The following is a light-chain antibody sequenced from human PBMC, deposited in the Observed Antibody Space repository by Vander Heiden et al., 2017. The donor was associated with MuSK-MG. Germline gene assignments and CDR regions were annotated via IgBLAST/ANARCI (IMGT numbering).Light chain of an antibody. CDR1: QSISSW. J-gene: IGKJ1*01. CDR2: KAS. Sequence: DIQMTQSPSTLSAFVGDIVTITCRASQSISSWLAWYQQKPGRAPKLLISKASNLESGVPSRFSGSGSGTEFTLTISSLQPDDFATYYCQQYNSYSWTFGQGTKVEIK. V-gene: IGKV1-5*03. CDR3: QQYNSYSWT.